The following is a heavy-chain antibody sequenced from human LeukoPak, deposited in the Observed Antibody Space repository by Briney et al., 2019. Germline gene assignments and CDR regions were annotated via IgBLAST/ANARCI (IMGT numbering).Heavy chain of an antibody. V-gene: IGHV1-69*04. J-gene: IGHJ4*02. CDR2: IIAILGIA. CDR3: ARDPDVEMATNRAFDY. D-gene: IGHD5-24*01. CDR1: GGTFSSYA. Sequence: ASLKVSCKASGGTFSSYAISWVRQAPGQGLEWMGRIIAILGIANYAQKFQGRVTITADKSTSTAYMELSSLRSEDTAVYYCARDPDVEMATNRAFDYWGQGTLVTVSS.